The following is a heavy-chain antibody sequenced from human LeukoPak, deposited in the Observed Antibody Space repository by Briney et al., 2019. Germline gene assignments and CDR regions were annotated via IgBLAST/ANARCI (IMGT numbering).Heavy chain of an antibody. V-gene: IGHV3-23*01. CDR1: GFTFSTYA. CDR2: TSGSGGST. Sequence: GGSLRLSCAASGFTFSTYAMSWVRQAPGKGLGWVSATSGSGGSTYYADSVKGRFTISRDNSKNTLYLQMNSLRAEDTALYYCAKILRSGSPDAPSDYWGQGTLVTVSS. CDR3: AKILRSGSPDAPSDY. D-gene: IGHD1-26*01. J-gene: IGHJ4*02.